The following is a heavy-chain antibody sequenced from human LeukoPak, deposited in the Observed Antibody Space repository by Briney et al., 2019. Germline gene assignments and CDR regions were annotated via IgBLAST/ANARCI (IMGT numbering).Heavy chain of an antibody. V-gene: IGHV4-59*01. CDR2: IHHSGNT. CDR1: GGSISSSY. CDR3: VRWQYCGGNCFFSAFDI. J-gene: IGHJ3*02. D-gene: IGHD2-21*01. Sequence: LETLSLTCTVSGGSISSSYWSWIRQSPGKGLEWIGYIHHSGNTNSSPPLKSRVTISIDTPKNQFSLKLNSVTAADTAMYYCVRWQYCGGNCFFSAFDIWGQGTMVTVSS.